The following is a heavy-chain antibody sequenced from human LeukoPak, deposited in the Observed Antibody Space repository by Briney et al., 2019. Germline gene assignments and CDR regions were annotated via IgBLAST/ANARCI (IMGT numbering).Heavy chain of an antibody. V-gene: IGHV4-4*07. CDR3: ARGQVHYDFWSGYYEDWFDP. D-gene: IGHD3-3*01. J-gene: IGHJ5*02. CDR1: GGSISSYY. CDR2: IYTSGST. Sequence: SETLSLTCTVSGGSISSYYWSWIRQPAGKGLEWIGRIYTSGSTNYNPSLKSRVTMSVDTSKNQFSLKLSSVTAADTVVYYCARGQVHYDFWSGYYEDWFDPWGQGTLVTVSS.